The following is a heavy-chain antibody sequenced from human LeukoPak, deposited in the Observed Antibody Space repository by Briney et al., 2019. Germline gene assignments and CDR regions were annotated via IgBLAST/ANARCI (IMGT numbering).Heavy chain of an antibody. CDR1: GGSISSSSYY. CDR2: IYYSGST. D-gene: IGHD5-18*01. J-gene: IGHJ4*02. Sequence: SETLSLTCTVSGGSISSSSYYWGWIRQPPGKGLEWIGSIYYSGSTYYNPSLKSRVTISVDTSKNQFSLKLSSVTAADTAVYYCARGRGKWIQLWSTYFDYWGQGTLVTVSS. CDR3: ARGRGKWIQLWSTYFDY. V-gene: IGHV4-39*01.